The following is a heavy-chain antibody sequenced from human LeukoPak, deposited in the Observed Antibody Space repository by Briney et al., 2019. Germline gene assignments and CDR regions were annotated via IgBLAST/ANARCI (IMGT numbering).Heavy chain of an antibody. D-gene: IGHD2-2*01. CDR3: AKDQGQAVVPRRFDY. V-gene: IGHV3-23*01. Sequence: QTGGSLRLSCAASGFMFSNFAMSWVRQAPGKGLEWVSTIYYSGGNTYSADSVKGRFTISRDNAKNTLYLQMNSLRAEDTAVCYCAKDQGQAVVPRRFDYWGQGTLVTVSS. CDR2: IYYSGGNT. J-gene: IGHJ4*02. CDR1: GFMFSNFA.